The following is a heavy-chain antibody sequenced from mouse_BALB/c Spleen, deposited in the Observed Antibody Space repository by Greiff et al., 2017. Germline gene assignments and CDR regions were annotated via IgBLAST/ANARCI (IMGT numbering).Heavy chain of an antibody. CDR3: ARSCYRYDLAY. V-gene: IGHV5-15*02. CDR1: GFTFSDYG. J-gene: IGHJ3*01. CDR2: ISNLAYSI. D-gene: IGHD2-14*01. Sequence: EVQRVESGGGLVQPGGSRKLSCAASGFTFSDYGMAWVRQAPGKGLEWVAFISNLAYSIYYADTVTGRFTISRENAKNTLYLEMSSLRSEDTAMYYCARSCYRYDLAYWGQGTLVTVSA.